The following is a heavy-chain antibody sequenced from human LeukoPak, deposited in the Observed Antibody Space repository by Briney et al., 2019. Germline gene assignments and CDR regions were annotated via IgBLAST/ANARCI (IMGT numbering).Heavy chain of an antibody. Sequence: SETLSLTCTVSGGSISSSGYYWGWIRQPPGKGLEWTGSIYYSGSTYYNPSLKSRVTISVDTSKNQFSLKLSSVAAADTAVYYCARDPTAAGKGAWFDPWGQGTLVTVSS. V-gene: IGHV4-39*02. J-gene: IGHJ5*02. D-gene: IGHD6-13*01. CDR1: GGSISSSGYY. CDR2: IYYSGST. CDR3: ARDPTAAGKGAWFDP.